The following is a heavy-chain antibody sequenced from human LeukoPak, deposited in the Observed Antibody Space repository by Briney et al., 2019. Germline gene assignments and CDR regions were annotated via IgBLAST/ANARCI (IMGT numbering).Heavy chain of an antibody. Sequence: GGSLRLSCAASGFTFSSYSMNWVRQAPGKGLEWVSSISSSSSYIYYADSVKGRFTISRGNAKNSLYLQMNSLRAEDTAVYYCARKASGYEYYFDYWGQGTLVTVSS. CDR1: GFTFSSYS. CDR3: ARKASGYEYYFDY. J-gene: IGHJ4*02. CDR2: ISSSSSYI. D-gene: IGHD5-12*01. V-gene: IGHV3-21*01.